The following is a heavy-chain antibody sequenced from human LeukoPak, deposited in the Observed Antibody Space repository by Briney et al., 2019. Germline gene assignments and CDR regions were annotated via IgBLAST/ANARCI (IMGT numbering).Heavy chain of an antibody. CDR3: ARGLRDEDRHYNYYYMDV. Sequence: SETLSLTCTASGASISGYYWSWIRQPPGQELEWIGYFYTSGSAHYNPSLRSRVTMSVDTSKNQFSLKLSSVTAADTAVYYCARGLRDEDRHYNYYYMDVWGKGTTVTVSS. CDR1: GASISGYY. V-gene: IGHV4-4*09. J-gene: IGHJ6*03. D-gene: IGHD2-21*01. CDR2: FYTSGSA.